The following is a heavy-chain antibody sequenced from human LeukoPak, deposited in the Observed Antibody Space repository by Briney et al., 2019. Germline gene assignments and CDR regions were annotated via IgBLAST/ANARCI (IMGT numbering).Heavy chain of an antibody. J-gene: IGHJ4*02. CDR3: AKDRSLDGGNSNGYFDS. CDR2: ISGSAGST. Sequence: PGGSLRLSCAASGFTFSSYAMNWVRQAPGKGLEWVSIISGSAGSTYSADSVKGRFTISRDNSKNTLFLQMNSLRAEDTAVYYCAKDRSLDGGNSNGYFDSWGQGTLVTVSS. CDR1: GFTFSSYA. D-gene: IGHD4-23*01. V-gene: IGHV3-23*01.